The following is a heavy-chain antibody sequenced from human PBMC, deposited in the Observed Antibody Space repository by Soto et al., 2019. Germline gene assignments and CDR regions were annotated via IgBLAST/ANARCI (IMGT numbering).Heavy chain of an antibody. CDR1: GYSFNSFY. CDR3: ARDMHPTTPYYYYYGIDV. Sequence: QVHLVQSGAEVKKPGASMKVSCKASGYSFNSFYVHWVRQAPGQGLEWLGLINPGGGRTTYAQKCQGRVTVTRVTSTSTVYMELSSLISEDTAVYYCARDMHPTTPYYYYYGIDVWGQGTTVTVS. V-gene: IGHV1-46*02. CDR2: INPGGGRT. D-gene: IGHD1-26*01. J-gene: IGHJ6*02.